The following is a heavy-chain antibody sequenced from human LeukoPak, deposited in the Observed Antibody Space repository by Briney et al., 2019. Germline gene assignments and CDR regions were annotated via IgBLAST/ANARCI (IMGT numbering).Heavy chain of an antibody. J-gene: IGHJ4*02. V-gene: IGHV3-7*04. CDR1: GFIFTNFW. CDR3: ARGDAFSGDH. Sequence: PGXSLRLSCAVSGFIFTNFWMSWVRQATGRGMEWVANIHPEGNEKYNVESVKGGFTISRDKTKKLLFLQMNGLRVEDTAVYYCARGDAFSGDHWGQGTLVTVSS. CDR2: IHPEGNEK.